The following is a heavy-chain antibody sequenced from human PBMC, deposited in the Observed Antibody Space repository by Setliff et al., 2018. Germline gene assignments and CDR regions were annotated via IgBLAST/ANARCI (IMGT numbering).Heavy chain of an antibody. CDR1: GYTFTSYG. Sequence: ASVKVSCKASGYTFTSYGISWVRQAPGQGLEWMGWISAYNGNTNYAQKLQGRVTMTTDTSTSTAYMELRSLRSDDTAVYYCARYKWELPNPNWFDPWGQGTLVTVSS. D-gene: IGHD1-26*01. V-gene: IGHV1-18*01. CDR3: ARYKWELPNPNWFDP. CDR2: ISAYNGNT. J-gene: IGHJ5*02.